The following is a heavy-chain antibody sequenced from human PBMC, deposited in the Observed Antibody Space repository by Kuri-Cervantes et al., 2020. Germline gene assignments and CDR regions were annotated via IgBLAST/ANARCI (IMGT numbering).Heavy chain of an antibody. J-gene: IGHJ4*02. CDR3: ARVSSDIAAAGYFDY. D-gene: IGHD6-13*01. CDR2: IWYDGSNK. V-gene: IGHV3-33*01. Sequence: GESLKISCAASGFTFSSYGMHWVRQAPGKGLEWVAVIWYDGSNKYYADSVKGRFTISRDNSKNTLYLQMNSLRAEDTAVYYCARVSSDIAAAGYFDYWGQGTLVTVSS. CDR1: GFTFSSYG.